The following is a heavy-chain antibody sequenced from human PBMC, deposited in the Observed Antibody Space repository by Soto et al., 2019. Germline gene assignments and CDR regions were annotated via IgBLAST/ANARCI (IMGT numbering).Heavy chain of an antibody. V-gene: IGHV3-23*01. CDR2: LTGSGGST. CDR3: AGGGTSGNYAFDI. CDR1: GFTFSSYA. Sequence: GGSLRLSCAASGFTFSSYAMSWVRQAPGKGLAWVSSLTGSGGSTYYADSVKGRFTISRDNSRDTLYLQMNSLRAEDTAVYYCAGGGTSGNYAFDIWGQGTLVTVSS. J-gene: IGHJ3*02. D-gene: IGHD2-8*01.